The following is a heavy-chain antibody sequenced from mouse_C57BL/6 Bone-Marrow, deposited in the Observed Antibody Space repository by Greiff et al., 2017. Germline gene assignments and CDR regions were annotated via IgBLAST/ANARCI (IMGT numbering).Heavy chain of an antibody. Sequence: VQLQQPGAELVKPGASVKVSCKASGYTFTSYWMHWVKQRPGQGLEWIGRIHPSDSDTNYNQKFKGKATLTVDKSSSTAYMQLSSLTSEDSAVDYCAIGSSLYYYAMDYWGQGTSVTVSS. J-gene: IGHJ4*01. CDR2: IHPSDSDT. D-gene: IGHD1-1*01. CDR3: AIGSSLYYYAMDY. CDR1: GYTFTSYW. V-gene: IGHV1-74*01.